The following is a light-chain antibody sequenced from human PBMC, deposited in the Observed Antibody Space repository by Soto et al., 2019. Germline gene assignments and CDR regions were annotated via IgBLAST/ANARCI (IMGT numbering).Light chain of an antibody. CDR2: GAS. CDR3: RQSATSPRT. CDR1: QTVGNNY. V-gene: IGKV3-20*01. J-gene: IGKJ1*01. Sequence: EIVLTQSPGTLSLSPGERATLSCRASQTVGNNYLAWYQQKPGQAPRLLLYGASSRATVIPDRFSGSGSGTDFTLTISRLEPEDFAVYYCRQSATSPRTFGQGTKVEIK.